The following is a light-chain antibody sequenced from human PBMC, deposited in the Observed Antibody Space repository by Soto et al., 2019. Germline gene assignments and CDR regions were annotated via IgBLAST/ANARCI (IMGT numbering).Light chain of an antibody. V-gene: IGKV3-15*01. CDR1: QSVSSN. CDR3: QQYNNWMWT. CDR2: GAS. J-gene: IGKJ1*01. Sequence: EIVMTQSPASLSVSPGERATLSCRASQSVSSNLAWYQQKPGQAPRLLIHGASARATGIPDRFSGSGSGTEVTLTISSLQSEDVAVYYCQQYNNWMWTFGQGTKVEFK.